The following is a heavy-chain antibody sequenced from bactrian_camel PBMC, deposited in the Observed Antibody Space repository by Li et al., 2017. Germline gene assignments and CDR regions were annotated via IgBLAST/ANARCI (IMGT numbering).Heavy chain of an antibody. CDR3: TTPTRPGGIEYGY. Sequence: VQLVESGGDLVQPGGSLRLSCAASGFTFSSYDMSWVRQAPGKGFEWVSSINSRFITDYPKSVRGRFTVSRDNAKNTAYLQMNSLQSEDTAVYYCTTPTRPGGIEYGYWGQGTQVTVS. V-gene: IGHV3S40*01. CDR1: GFTFSSYD. CDR2: INSRFIT. J-gene: IGHJ4*01.